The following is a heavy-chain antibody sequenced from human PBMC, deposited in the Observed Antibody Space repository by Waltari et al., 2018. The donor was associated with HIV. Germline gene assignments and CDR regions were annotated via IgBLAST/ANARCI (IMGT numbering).Heavy chain of an antibody. CDR2: IYYSGST. CDR3: ARADYDSSGSIRDAFDI. J-gene: IGHJ3*02. Sequence: QVQLQESGPGLVKPSETLSLTCTVSGGSISSYYWSWIRQPPGKGLEWIGYIYYSGSTNYNPSLKSRVTISVDTSKNQFSLKLSSVTAADTAVYYCARADYDSSGSIRDAFDIWGQGTMVTVSS. CDR1: GGSISSYY. V-gene: IGHV4-59*01. D-gene: IGHD3-22*01.